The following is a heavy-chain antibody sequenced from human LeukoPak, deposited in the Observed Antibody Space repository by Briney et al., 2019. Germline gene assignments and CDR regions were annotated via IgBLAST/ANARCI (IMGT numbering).Heavy chain of an antibody. CDR3: AKFWHSDC. Sequence: GASVKVSCKASGYTFTGYYIHWVRQAPGQGLEWMGWIDPNTGGTHYQGRVTMTRDTSIGTAYMQLSGLTFDDTAVYYCAKFWHSDCWGQGTLVTVSS. CDR1: GYTFTGYY. V-gene: IGHV1-2*02. CDR2: IDPNTGGT. J-gene: IGHJ4*02.